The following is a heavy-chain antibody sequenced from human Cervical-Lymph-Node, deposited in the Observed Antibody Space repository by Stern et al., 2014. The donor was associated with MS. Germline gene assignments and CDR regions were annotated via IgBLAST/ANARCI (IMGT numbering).Heavy chain of an antibody. CDR3: ANRDMGYTYGRHDY. Sequence: VQLVESGAEVKKPGASVNVSCKASGGTFNNYVIRWVRQARGQGLEWMGGIGPLFGTPDYARKFQGRVTMTTDKSTSTVHMVLSSLHREDTGIYYCANRDMGYTYGRHDYWGQGTLVTVS. CDR2: IGPLFGTP. J-gene: IGHJ4*02. V-gene: IGHV1-69*06. D-gene: IGHD2-2*02. CDR1: GGTFNNYV.